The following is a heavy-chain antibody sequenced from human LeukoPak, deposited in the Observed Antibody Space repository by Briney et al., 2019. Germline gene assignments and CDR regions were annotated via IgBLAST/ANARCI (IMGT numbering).Heavy chain of an antibody. CDR1: GFTFSSYA. D-gene: IGHD1-26*01. CDR3: ARGGKYSGSSFDY. J-gene: IGHJ4*02. Sequence: GGSLRLSCAASGFTFSSYAMSWVRQAPGKGLEWVSRINSDGSSTSYADSVKGRFTISRDNAKNTLYLQMNSLRAEDTAVYYCARGGKYSGSSFDYWGQGTLVTVSS. CDR2: INSDGSST. V-gene: IGHV3-74*01.